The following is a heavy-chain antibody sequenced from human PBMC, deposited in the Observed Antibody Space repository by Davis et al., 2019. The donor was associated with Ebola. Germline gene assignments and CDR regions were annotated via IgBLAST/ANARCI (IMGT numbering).Heavy chain of an antibody. Sequence: GESLKISCAASGFTFSNAWMSWVRQAPGKGLEWVGRIKSKTDGGTTDYAAPVKGRFTISRDDSKNTLYLQMNSLKTEDTAVYYCTTERVAVAGFDYWGQGTLVTVSS. CDR3: TTERVAVAGFDY. V-gene: IGHV3-15*01. D-gene: IGHD6-19*01. J-gene: IGHJ4*02. CDR1: GFTFSNAW. CDR2: IKSKTDGGTT.